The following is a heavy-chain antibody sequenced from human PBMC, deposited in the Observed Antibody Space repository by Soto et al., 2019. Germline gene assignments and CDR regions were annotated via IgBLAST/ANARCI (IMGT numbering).Heavy chain of an antibody. D-gene: IGHD5-18*01. Sequence: PGGSLRLSCAASGFSFSNYGMHWVRQAPGKWLEWVAVISYDGNNKYYADSVKGRFTISRDNSKNTLYLQMNSLRAEDTAVYYCAKASSVTGYTYGPDYWGQGTLVTVSS. CDR3: AKASSVTGYTYGPDY. CDR1: GFSFSNYG. J-gene: IGHJ4*02. V-gene: IGHV3-30*18. CDR2: ISYDGNNK.